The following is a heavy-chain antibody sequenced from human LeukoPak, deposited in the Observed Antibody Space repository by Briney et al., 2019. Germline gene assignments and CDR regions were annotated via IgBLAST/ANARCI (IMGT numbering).Heavy chain of an antibody. CDR3: ARCGSGSYYKPPYYYYGMDV. CDR1: GYIFTSYW. Sequence: GESLKISCKGSGYIFTSYWIGWVRQMPRKGLEWMGIIYPGGSDTRYSPSFQGQVTISADKSISTAYLQWSSLKPSDTATYYCARCGSGSYYKPPYYYYGMDVWGQGTTVTVSS. J-gene: IGHJ6*02. CDR2: IYPGGSDT. D-gene: IGHD3-10*01. V-gene: IGHV5-51*01.